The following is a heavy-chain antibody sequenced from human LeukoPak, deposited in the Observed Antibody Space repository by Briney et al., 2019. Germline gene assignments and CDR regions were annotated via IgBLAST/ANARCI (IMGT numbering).Heavy chain of an antibody. D-gene: IGHD3-10*01. CDR1: GFNFGNYG. V-gene: IGHV4-34*01. J-gene: IGHJ5*02. Sequence: PGGTLRLSCAASGFNFGNYGMNWVRQAPGKGLEWIGEINHSGSTNYNPSLKSRVTISVDTSKNQFSLKLSSVTAADTAVYYCARHRVYYYGSGRLSSQDNWFDPWGQGTLVTVSS. CDR2: INHSGST. CDR3: ARHRVYYYGSGRLSSQDNWFDP.